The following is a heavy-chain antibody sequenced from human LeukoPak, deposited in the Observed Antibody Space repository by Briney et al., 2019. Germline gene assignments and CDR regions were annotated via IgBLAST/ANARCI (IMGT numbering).Heavy chain of an antibody. CDR1: GFTVSSNY. D-gene: IGHD6-19*01. J-gene: IGHJ4*02. Sequence: PGGSLRLSCAASGFTVSSNYMSWVRQAPGKGLEWVSVIYSGGNTYYADSVKGRFTISRDSSKNTLYLQMNSLRAEDTAMYYCARDRKYSSFDYWGQGTLVTVSS. CDR3: ARDRKYSSFDY. V-gene: IGHV3-66*01. CDR2: IYSGGNT.